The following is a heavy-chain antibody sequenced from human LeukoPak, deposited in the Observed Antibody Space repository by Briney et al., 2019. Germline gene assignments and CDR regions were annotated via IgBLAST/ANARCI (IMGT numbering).Heavy chain of an antibody. CDR1: GGSISSSDYY. J-gene: IGHJ4*02. CDR2: IYYSGHT. D-gene: IGHD1-26*01. V-gene: IGHV4-39*01. CDR3: ARYSGSPLVYFDY. Sequence: SETLSLTCTVSGGSISSSDYYWGWIRQPPGKGLEWIGSIYYSGHTYYNPSLTSRVTMSVDTSKNRFSLRLSSVTAADTAVYYCARYSGSPLVYFDYWGQGSLVTVSS.